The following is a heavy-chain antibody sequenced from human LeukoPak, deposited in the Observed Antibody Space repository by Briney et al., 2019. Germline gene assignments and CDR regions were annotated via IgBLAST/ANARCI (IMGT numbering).Heavy chain of an antibody. Sequence: GESLKTSCKGSGYNFTNYWIGWVRQMPGKGLEWMGIIYPGDSDTTYSPSFQGQVAISADKSISTAYLQWSSLKASDTAMYYCARRRDGYNYVGTDYWGQGTLVTVSS. D-gene: IGHD5-24*01. CDR1: GYNFTNYW. J-gene: IGHJ4*02. CDR3: ARRRDGYNYVGTDY. CDR2: IYPGDSDT. V-gene: IGHV5-51*01.